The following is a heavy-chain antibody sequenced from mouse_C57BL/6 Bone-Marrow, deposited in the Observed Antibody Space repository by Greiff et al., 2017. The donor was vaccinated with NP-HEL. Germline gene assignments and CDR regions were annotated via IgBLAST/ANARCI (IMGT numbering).Heavy chain of an antibody. D-gene: IGHD1-1*01. V-gene: IGHV14-4*01. Sequence: EVQLQQPGAELVKPGASVKVSCKASGYTFTSYWMHWVKQRPEQGLEWIGWIDPENGDTEYASKFQGKATITADTSSNTAYLQLSSLTSEDTAVYYCTTWGKLRVFYAMDYWGQGTSVTVSS. J-gene: IGHJ4*01. CDR3: TTWGKLRVFYAMDY. CDR1: GYTFTSYW. CDR2: IDPENGDT.